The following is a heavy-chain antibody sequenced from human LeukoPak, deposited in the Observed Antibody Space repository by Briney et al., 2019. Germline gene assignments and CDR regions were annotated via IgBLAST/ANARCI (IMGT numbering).Heavy chain of an antibody. CDR3: ARADCSSTSCYGNWFDP. CDR1: GGTFSSYA. CDR2: IIPIFGTA. D-gene: IGHD2-2*01. Sequence: SVKVSCKASGGTFSSYAVSWVRQAPGQGLEWLGAIIPIFGTANYTQKFQGRVTITTDESTSTAYMELSSLRSEDTAVYYCARADCSSTSCYGNWFDPWGQGTLVTVSS. V-gene: IGHV1-69*05. J-gene: IGHJ5*02.